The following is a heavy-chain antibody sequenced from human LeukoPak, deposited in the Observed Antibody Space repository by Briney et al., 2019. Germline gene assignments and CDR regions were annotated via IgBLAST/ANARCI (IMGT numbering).Heavy chain of an antibody. V-gene: IGHV4-59*08. CDR2: ISDIGSI. D-gene: IGHD3-22*01. J-gene: IGHJ4*02. CDR1: GGSISSYY. Sequence: SETLSLTCTVSGGSISSYYWSWIRQPPGKGLEWIAYISDIGSINYNPSLKSRVTISLDTSKNQFSLKLSSVTAADTAVYYCARGPNYYDSSGNDYWGQGTLVTVSS. CDR3: ARGPNYYDSSGNDY.